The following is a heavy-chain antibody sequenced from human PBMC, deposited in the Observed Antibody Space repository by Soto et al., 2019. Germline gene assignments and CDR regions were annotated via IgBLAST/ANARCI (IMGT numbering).Heavy chain of an antibody. D-gene: IGHD3-22*01. CDR1: GFTFSTYA. CDR3: VKAFDATGYYYERAFDY. V-gene: IGHV3-23*01. CDR2: ISGSGAGA. Sequence: EVQLLESGGGLVQPGGSLRLSCAAFGFTFSTYAMAWVRQAPGKGLEWVSAISGSGAGAYLADSVRGRFIISRDNSKNTLDLQMSGLRAEDTALYYCVKAFDATGYYYERAFDYWGQGTLVTVSS. J-gene: IGHJ4*02.